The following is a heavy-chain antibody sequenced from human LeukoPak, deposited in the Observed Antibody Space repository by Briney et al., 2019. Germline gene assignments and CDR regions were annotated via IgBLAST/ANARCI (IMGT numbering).Heavy chain of an antibody. Sequence: PSQTLSLTCAISGYSVSGNSAAWNWITQSPSRCLEWMGRTYYRSKWYNDYAVSVKSRITINPDTSKNQFSLQLNSVTPEDTAVYYCAREGQWDDAFDIWGQGTMVTVSS. V-gene: IGHV6-1*01. D-gene: IGHD1-26*01. J-gene: IGHJ3*02. CDR2: TYYRSKWYN. CDR3: AREGQWDDAFDI. CDR1: GYSVSGNSAA.